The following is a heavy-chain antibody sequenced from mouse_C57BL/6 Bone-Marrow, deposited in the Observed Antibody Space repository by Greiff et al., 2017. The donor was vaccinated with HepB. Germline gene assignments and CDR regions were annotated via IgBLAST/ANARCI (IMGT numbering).Heavy chain of an antibody. D-gene: IGHD2-3*01. Sequence: EVKLMESGPGLVKPSQSLSLTCSVTGYSITSGYYWNWIRQFPGNKLEWMGYISYDGSNNYNPSLKNRISITRDTSKNQFFLKLNSVTTEDTATYYCARGSYDDLRNYYAMDYWGQGTSVTVSS. CDR1: GYSITSGYY. CDR2: ISYDGSN. J-gene: IGHJ4*01. CDR3: ARGSYDDLRNYYAMDY. V-gene: IGHV3-6*01.